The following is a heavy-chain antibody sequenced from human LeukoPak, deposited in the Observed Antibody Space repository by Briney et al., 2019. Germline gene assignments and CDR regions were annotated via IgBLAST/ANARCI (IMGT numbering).Heavy chain of an antibody. J-gene: IGHJ5*02. CDR2: VYYRGTT. Sequence: PSETLPIPCYVSGGSIPSRLDFWGWSRQSPEKGQEWTGNVYYRGTTYYNPSLKGRVTISEDTSQNTLSLNLTSVTAADTAVYYCARLRAEGCHRWYDAWGQGTHVTVSS. V-gene: IGHV4-39*01. D-gene: IGHD2-8*01. CDR1: GGSIPSRLDF. CDR3: ARLRAEGCHRWYDA.